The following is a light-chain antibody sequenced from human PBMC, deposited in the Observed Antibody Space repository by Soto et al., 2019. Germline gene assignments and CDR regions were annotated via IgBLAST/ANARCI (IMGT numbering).Light chain of an antibody. V-gene: IGKV1-9*01. Sequence: QLTQSPSSLSASVGDRVTITCRASQDISRYLAWYQQRAGKAPKLLIYGASTLQSGVPSRFSGSGPGTEFTLTISSLQPEDFATYHCQQLQRTPFTFGPGTTVD. J-gene: IGKJ3*01. CDR2: GAS. CDR1: QDISRY. CDR3: QQLQRTPFT.